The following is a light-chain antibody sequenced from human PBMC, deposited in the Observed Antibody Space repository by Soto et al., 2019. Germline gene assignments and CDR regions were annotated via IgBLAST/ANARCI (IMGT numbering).Light chain of an antibody. Sequence: ENVLTQSPATLSLSPVERATLSCMASQSVSSNLAWYQQKPGQAPRLLIYDASNRATGIPARFSGSGSGTDFTLTISSLQPEDFAVYYCHQRGNWPPTFGGGTKVDIK. J-gene: IGKJ4*01. CDR1: QSVSSN. CDR3: HQRGNWPPT. CDR2: DAS. V-gene: IGKV3-11*01.